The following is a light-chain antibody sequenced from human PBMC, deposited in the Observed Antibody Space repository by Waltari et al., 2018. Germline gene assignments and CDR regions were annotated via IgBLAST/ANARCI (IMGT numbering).Light chain of an antibody. J-gene: IGKJ4*01. Sequence: DIQMTQSPSSLSASVGDRVTITCRASQDIDIYLAWFQQKSGKDPRSLIYGASNLQSGVPSRFSGSGSGTDFTLTIYSLQPDDFATYYCQQYRKYPLSFGGGTNLDIK. CDR2: GAS. CDR3: QQYRKYPLS. CDR1: QDIDIY. V-gene: IGKV1-16*01.